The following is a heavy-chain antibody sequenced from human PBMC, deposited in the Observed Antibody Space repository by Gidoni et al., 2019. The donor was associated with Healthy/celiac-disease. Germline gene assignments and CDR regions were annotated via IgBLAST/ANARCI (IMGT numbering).Heavy chain of an antibody. V-gene: IGHV4-34*01. CDR2: INHSGST. Sequence: QVQLQQWGAGLLKPSETLSLTCAVSGGSFSGYYWSWIRQPPGKGLEWIGEINHSGSTNYNPSLKSRVTISVDTSKNQFSLKLSSVTAADTAVYYCARGRKYYYGSGSYGARSNWFDPWGQGTLVTVSS. CDR3: ARGRKYYYGSGSYGARSNWFDP. CDR1: GGSFSGYY. J-gene: IGHJ5*02. D-gene: IGHD3-10*01.